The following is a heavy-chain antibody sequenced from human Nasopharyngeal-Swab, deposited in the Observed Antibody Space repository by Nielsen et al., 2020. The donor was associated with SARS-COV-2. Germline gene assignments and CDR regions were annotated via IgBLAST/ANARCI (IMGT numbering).Heavy chain of an antibody. D-gene: IGHD3-22*01. CDR1: GFTFSSYA. CDR2: ISGSDGSA. CDR3: ARSKISPSSYYDSSGYYGSYGMDV. Sequence: SCAASGFTFSSYAMSWVRQAPGKGLEWVSTISGSDGSAYYADSVKGRFTLSRDNAKKSLYLQMNSLRAEDSAVYYCARSKISPSSYYDSSGYYGSYGMDVWGQGTTVTVSS. V-gene: IGHV3-23*01. J-gene: IGHJ6*02.